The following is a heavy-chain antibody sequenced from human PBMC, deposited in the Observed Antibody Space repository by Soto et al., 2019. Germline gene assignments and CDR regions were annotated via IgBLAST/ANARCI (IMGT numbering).Heavy chain of an antibody. J-gene: IGHJ4*02. CDR2: FDPEDGET. D-gene: IGHD3-10*01. CDR1: GYTLTDLS. Sequence: QVQLVQSGAEVKKPGASVKVSCKVSGYTLTDLSMHWVRQAPGKGLEWMGGFDPEDGETIYAQKFQGRVTMTEDTSKETAYMELSRLRSEDTAVYYCASPSDYDGAGSYYNGLDYWGQGTLVTVSS. V-gene: IGHV1-24*01. CDR3: ASPSDYDGAGSYYNGLDY.